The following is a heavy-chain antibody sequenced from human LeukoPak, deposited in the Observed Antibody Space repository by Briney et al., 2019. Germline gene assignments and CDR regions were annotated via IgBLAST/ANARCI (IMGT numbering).Heavy chain of an antibody. CDR2: IIPILGIA. CDR1: GGTFSSYT. Sequence: SVKVSCKASGGTFSSYTISWVRQAPGQGLEWMGRIIPILGIANYAQKFQGRVTITADKSTSTAYLELSSLRSEDTAVYYCARDQEAAGTRGIYYFDYWGQGTLVTVSS. CDR3: ARDQEAAGTRGIYYFDY. D-gene: IGHD6-13*01. V-gene: IGHV1-69*04. J-gene: IGHJ4*02.